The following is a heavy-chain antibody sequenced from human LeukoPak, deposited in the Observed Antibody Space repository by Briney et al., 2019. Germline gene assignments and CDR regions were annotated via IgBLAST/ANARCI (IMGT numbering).Heavy chain of an antibody. J-gene: IGHJ4*02. V-gene: IGHV3-30-3*01. CDR1: GFTFSTYW. CDR3: ARDYVSAMIVVVITYPLN. Sequence: PGGSLRLSCAASGFTFSTYWMTWVRQAPGKGLEWVAVISYDGSNKYYADSVKGRFTISRDNSKNTLYLQMNSLRAEDTAVYYCARDYVSAMIVVVITYPLNWGQGTLVTVSS. CDR2: ISYDGSNK. D-gene: IGHD3-22*01.